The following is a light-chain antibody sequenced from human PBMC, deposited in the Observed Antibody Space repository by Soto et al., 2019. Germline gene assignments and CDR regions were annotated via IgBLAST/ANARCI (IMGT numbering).Light chain of an antibody. V-gene: IGKV3-15*01. Sequence: TQSPGTLSLSPGERATLSCRASQSVSSYLAWYQQKPGQAPRLLIYGASTRATGIPARFSGSGSGTEFTLTISGLQSEDFAVYYCQQYNNWPITFGQGTRLEIK. CDR1: QSVSSY. J-gene: IGKJ5*01. CDR3: QQYNNWPIT. CDR2: GAS.